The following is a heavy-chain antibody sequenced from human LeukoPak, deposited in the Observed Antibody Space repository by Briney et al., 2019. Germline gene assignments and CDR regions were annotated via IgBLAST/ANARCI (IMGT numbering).Heavy chain of an antibody. J-gene: IGHJ4*02. Sequence: GGSLRLSCAASGFTFSSYAMHWVRQAPGKGLEWVAVISYDGSNKYYADSVKGRFTISRDNSKNTLYLQMNSLRAEDTAVYYCAKGGYYYDSSGYYAFDYWGQGTLVTVSS. CDR2: ISYDGSNK. CDR1: GFTFSSYA. D-gene: IGHD3-22*01. V-gene: IGHV3-30-3*01. CDR3: AKGGYYYDSSGYYAFDY.